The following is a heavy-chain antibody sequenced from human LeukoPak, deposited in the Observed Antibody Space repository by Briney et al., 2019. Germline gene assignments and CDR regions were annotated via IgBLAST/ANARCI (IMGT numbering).Heavy chain of an antibody. D-gene: IGHD3-10*01. CDR1: GFTVSSNY. Sequence: GGSLRLSCAASGFTVSSNYMSWVRQAPGKGLEWVSAISGSGGSTYYADSVKGRFTISRDNSKNTLYLQMNSLRAEDTAVYYCAKPEGRWFGELLYPYYFDYWGQGTLVTVSS. J-gene: IGHJ4*02. CDR2: ISGSGGST. V-gene: IGHV3-23*01. CDR3: AKPEGRWFGELLYPYYFDY.